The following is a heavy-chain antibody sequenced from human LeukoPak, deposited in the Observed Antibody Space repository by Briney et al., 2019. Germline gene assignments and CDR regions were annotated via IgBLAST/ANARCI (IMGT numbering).Heavy chain of an antibody. D-gene: IGHD3-10*02. Sequence: GGSLRLSCVGSGFTFSSYWMLWVRQAPGKGLEWVSYISSSGSTIYYADSVKGRFTISRDNAKHSLYLQMNSLRAEDTAVYYCAELGITMIGGVWGKGTTVTISS. J-gene: IGHJ6*04. CDR3: AELGITMIGGV. CDR1: GFTFSSYW. CDR2: ISSSGSTI. V-gene: IGHV3-48*03.